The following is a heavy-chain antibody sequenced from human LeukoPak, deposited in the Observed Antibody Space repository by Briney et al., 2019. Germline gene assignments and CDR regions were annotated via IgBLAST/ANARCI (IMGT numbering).Heavy chain of an antibody. D-gene: IGHD3-22*01. J-gene: IGHJ4*02. CDR2: ISWDGGST. V-gene: IGHV3-43D*04. CDR1: GFTFSSHW. CDR3: AKALHDSSGGGLDY. Sequence: PGGSLRLSCAASGFTFSSHWMSWVRQAPGKGLEWVSLISWDGGSTYYADSVKGRLTISRDNSKNSLYLQMNSLRAEDTALYYCAKALHDSSGGGLDYWGQGTLVTVSS.